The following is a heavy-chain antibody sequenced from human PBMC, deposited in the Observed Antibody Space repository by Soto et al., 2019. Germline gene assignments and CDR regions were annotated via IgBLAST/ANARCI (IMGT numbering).Heavy chain of an antibody. Sequence: EVQLLESGGGLVQPGGSLRLSCAASGFTFSSYAMSWVRQAPGEGLEWVSAISGSGGSTYYADSVKGRFTISRDNSKNTLYLQMNSLRAEDTAVYYCAKRTSSWSYFDYWGQGTLVTVSS. J-gene: IGHJ4*02. CDR2: ISGSGGST. CDR1: GFTFSSYA. D-gene: IGHD6-13*01. V-gene: IGHV3-23*01. CDR3: AKRTSSWSYFDY.